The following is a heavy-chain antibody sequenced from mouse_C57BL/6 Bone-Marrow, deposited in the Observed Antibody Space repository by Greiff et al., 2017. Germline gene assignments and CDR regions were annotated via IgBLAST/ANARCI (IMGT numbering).Heavy chain of an antibody. CDR3: ARFGNYAVYFDY. CDR1: GYTFSSYG. J-gene: IGHJ2*01. V-gene: IGHV1-81*01. CDR2: ISPRSGNT. D-gene: IGHD2-1*01. Sequence: QVQLQQSGAELARPGASVKLSCKASGYTFSSYGISWVKQRTGQGLEWIGEISPRSGNTYYNEKFKCKATLTADKSSSTADMELRSLTSEDSAVYFFARFGNYAVYFDYWGQGTTLTVSA.